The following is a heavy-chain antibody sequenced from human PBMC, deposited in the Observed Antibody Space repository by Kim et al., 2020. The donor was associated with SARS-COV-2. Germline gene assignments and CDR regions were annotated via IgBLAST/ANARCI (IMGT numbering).Heavy chain of an antibody. Sequence: TYYADSVKGRFTISRDNSKNTLYLQMNSLRAEDTAVYYCARDIGGAFDIWGQGTMVTVSS. CDR2: T. CDR3: ARDIGGAFDI. D-gene: IGHD3-16*02. J-gene: IGHJ3*02. V-gene: IGHV3-66*01.